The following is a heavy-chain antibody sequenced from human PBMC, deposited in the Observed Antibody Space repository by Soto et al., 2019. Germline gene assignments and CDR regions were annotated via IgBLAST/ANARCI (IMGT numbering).Heavy chain of an antibody. D-gene: IGHD2-2*01. CDR2: ISSRSSYP. CDR3: AGYCSSTSCYASV. J-gene: IGHJ6*02. V-gene: IGHV3-11*06. Sequence: QVQLVESGGGLVKPGGSLRLSCAASGFTFSDYYMSWIRQAPGTGLEWVSYISSRSSYPNYADSVKGRFTISRDNAKTSLYLQMNSLRAEDTAVYYCAGYCSSTSCYASVWGQGTTVTVSS. CDR1: GFTFSDYY.